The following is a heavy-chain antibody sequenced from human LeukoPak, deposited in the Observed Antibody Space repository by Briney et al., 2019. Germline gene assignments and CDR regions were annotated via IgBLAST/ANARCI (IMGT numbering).Heavy chain of an antibody. V-gene: IGHV4-59*01. CDR3: ARVELAGDDAFDI. CDR1: GGSISSYY. CDR2: IYYSGST. Sequence: SQTLSLTCTVSGGSISSYYWSWIRQPPGKGLEWIGYIYYSGSTNYNPSLKSRVTISVDTSKNQFSLKLSSVTAADTAVYYCARVELAGDDAFDIWGQGTMVTVSS. J-gene: IGHJ3*02. D-gene: IGHD6-19*01.